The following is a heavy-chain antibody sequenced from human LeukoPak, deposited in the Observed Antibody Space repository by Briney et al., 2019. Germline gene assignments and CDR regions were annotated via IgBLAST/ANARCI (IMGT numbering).Heavy chain of an antibody. CDR1: GISFYNYW. CDR2: INWNGGST. Sequence: PGGSLRLSCAASGISFYNYWMHWVRQAPGKGLEWVSGINWNGGSTGYADSVKGRFTISRDNAKNSLYLQMNSLRAEDTALYYCARDIAVAGSTRYFDYWGQGTLVTVSS. D-gene: IGHD6-19*01. J-gene: IGHJ4*02. V-gene: IGHV3-20*04. CDR3: ARDIAVAGSTRYFDY.